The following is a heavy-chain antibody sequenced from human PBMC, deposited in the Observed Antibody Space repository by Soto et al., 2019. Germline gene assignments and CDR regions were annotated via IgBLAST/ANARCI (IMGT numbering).Heavy chain of an antibody. V-gene: IGHV5-51*03. CDR2: ISSGDSDT. CDR1: GYSFTTYW. CDR3: ARLYVGSGMAEY. D-gene: IGHD1-26*01. J-gene: IGHJ4*02. Sequence: EVQLVQSGAEVKKPEESLKISCQASGYSFTTYWIVCVRQLSGKGLELMGLISSGDSDTRYSQSFQGQVTMSVDRSISTAYLQWSSLKASDTAMYYCARLYVGSGMAEYWGQGTLVTVSS.